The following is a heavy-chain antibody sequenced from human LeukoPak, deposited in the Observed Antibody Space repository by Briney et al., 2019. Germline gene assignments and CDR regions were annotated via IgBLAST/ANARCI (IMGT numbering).Heavy chain of an antibody. CDR2: ISYDGSNK. D-gene: IGHD5-18*01. Sequence: GGSLRLSCAASGFTLSSYGMHWVRQAPGKGLEWVAVISYDGSNKYYADSVKGRFTISRDNSKNTLYLQMNSLRAEDTAVYYCAKAHVDTAVVLDYWGQGTLVTVSS. J-gene: IGHJ4*02. CDR3: AKAHVDTAVVLDY. CDR1: GFTLSSYG. V-gene: IGHV3-30*18.